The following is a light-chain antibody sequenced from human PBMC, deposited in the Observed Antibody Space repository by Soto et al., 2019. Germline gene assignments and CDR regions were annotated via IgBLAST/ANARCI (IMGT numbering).Light chain of an antibody. CDR3: SSYTSSSPYV. CDR2: EVS. Sequence: QSALTQPASVSGSPGQSITISCTGTSSYVGGYNYVSWYQQHPGKAPKLMIYEVSNRPSGVSNRFSGSKSGNTASLTISGLQAEDEADYYCSSYTSSSPYVFGTGTKLTV. J-gene: IGLJ1*01. V-gene: IGLV2-14*01. CDR1: SSYVGGYNY.